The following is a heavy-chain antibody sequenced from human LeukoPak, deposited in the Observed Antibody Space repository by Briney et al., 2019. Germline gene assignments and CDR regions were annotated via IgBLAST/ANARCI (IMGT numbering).Heavy chain of an antibody. CDR2: IYYSGST. Sequence: SETLSLTCTVSGGSISSYYWSWIRQPPGKGLEWIGYIYYSGSTNYNPSLKSRVTISVDTSKNQFSLKLSSATAADTAVYYCARAPDYGGKTYFQHWGQGTLVTVSS. V-gene: IGHV4-59*01. CDR1: GGSISSYY. D-gene: IGHD4-23*01. J-gene: IGHJ1*01. CDR3: ARAPDYGGKTYFQH.